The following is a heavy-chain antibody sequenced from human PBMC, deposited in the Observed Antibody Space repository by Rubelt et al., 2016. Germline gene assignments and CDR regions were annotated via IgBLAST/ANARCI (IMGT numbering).Heavy chain of an antibody. CDR3: PLVSCEXXXSXXXSVXVGCLAXXF. V-gene: IGHV3-23*03. CDR1: GFTINTYA. D-gene: IGHD3-3*01. Sequence: EVQLLESGGDLVQPGGSLRLACAASGFTINTYAMSWVRQAPGKGLEWVSVIYSGGSTYYADSVKGRFTISRDNSKKSLSVQMNSLRGSASAPTLFPLVSCEXXXSXXXSVXVGCLAXXF. J-gene: IGHJ1*01. CDR2: IYSGGST.